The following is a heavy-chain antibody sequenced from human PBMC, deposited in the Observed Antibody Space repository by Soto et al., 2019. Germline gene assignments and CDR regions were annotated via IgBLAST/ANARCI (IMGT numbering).Heavy chain of an antibody. CDR1: GLTFDDYA. D-gene: IGHD5-12*01. Sequence: PGLSCAAAGLTFDDYAMHWVRQAPWKGLEWVSGISWNSGSIGYADSVKGRFTISRDNAKNSLYLQMNSLRAEDTALYYCAKGNPLVGDGYKFDYWCQVRLVTLSS. CDR3: AKGNPLVGDGYKFDY. V-gene: IGHV3-9*01. CDR2: ISWNSGSI. J-gene: IGHJ4*02.